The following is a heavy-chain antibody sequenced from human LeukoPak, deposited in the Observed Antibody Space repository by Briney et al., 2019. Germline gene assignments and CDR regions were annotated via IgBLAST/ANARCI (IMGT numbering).Heavy chain of an antibody. Sequence: GGSLRLSCAASGFTFSSYAMSWVRQAPGKGLEWVSAISGSGGRTYYADSVKGRFTISRDKSKNTLYLQMNGLRAEDTAVYYCAKSVTYYYDDIATWGQGTLVTVSS. D-gene: IGHD3-22*01. V-gene: IGHV3-23*01. J-gene: IGHJ5*02. CDR3: AKSVTYYYDDIAT. CDR2: ISGSGGRT. CDR1: GFTFSSYA.